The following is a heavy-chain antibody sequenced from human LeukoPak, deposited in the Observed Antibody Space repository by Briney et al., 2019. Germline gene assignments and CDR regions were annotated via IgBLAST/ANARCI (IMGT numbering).Heavy chain of an antibody. CDR3: AKGVAQITISGGAFDI. CDR1: GYTFTSYG. Sequence: ASVKVSCKASGYTFTSYGISWVRQASGQGPEWMGWISTYNGNTNYAPKLQGRVTMTTDTSTTTAYMELRSLRSDDTAVYYCAKGVAQITISGGAFDIWGQGTMVTVSS. V-gene: IGHV1-18*01. D-gene: IGHD3-9*01. CDR2: ISTYNGNT. J-gene: IGHJ3*02.